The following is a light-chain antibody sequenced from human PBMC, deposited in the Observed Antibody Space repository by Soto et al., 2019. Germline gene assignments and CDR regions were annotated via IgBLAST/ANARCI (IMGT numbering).Light chain of an antibody. Sequence: DIVMTQSPDSLAVSLGERATINCKSSQSVLYSSNNNNYVAWYQQKPRQPPKLLIYWASTRESGLPDRFSGSGSGTDFTLTISSLQAEDVAVYYCQQYYATPWTFGQGTKVEIK. J-gene: IGKJ1*01. CDR1: QSVLYSSNNNNY. V-gene: IGKV4-1*01. CDR3: QQYYATPWT. CDR2: WAS.